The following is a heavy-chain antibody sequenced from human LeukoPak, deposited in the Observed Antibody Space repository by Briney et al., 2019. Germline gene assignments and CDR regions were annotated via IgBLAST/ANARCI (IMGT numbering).Heavy chain of an antibody. J-gene: IGHJ4*02. Sequence: PSETLSLTCTVSGGSISSYYWSWIRQPARKGLGWIGRIYTSGSTNYNPSLKNRATMSVDTSKHQFSLELGSVTAADTAVYYCARGVTMVRGVIMGFDYWPQGPLVSVSS. D-gene: IGHD3-10*01. CDR3: ARGVTMVRGVIMGFDY. CDR2: IYTSGST. V-gene: IGHV4-4*07. CDR1: GGSISSYY.